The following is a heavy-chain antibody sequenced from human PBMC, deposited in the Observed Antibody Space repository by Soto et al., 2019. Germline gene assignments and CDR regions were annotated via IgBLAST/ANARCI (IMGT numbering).Heavy chain of an antibody. CDR3: ARLPVDTITSLDY. V-gene: IGHV3-74*01. CDR1: GFTFSRYW. J-gene: IGHJ4*02. CDR2: INSDGSSI. D-gene: IGHD3-3*01. Sequence: EVQLVESGGDLVQPGGFLRLSCATSGFTFSRYWMHWVRQVPGKGRVWVSRINSDGSSISYSDSVKGRFTISRDNAKNTLYLQMNGLRVEDTAVYYCARLPVDTITSLDYWGQGTLVTVSS.